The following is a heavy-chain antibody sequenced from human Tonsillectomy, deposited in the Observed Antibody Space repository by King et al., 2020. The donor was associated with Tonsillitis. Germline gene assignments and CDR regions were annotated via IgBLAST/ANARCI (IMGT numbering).Heavy chain of an antibody. J-gene: IGHJ3*02. D-gene: IGHD3-22*01. V-gene: IGHV1-69*01. CDR3: ARDKEAYDTSGYLGAFNI. CDR1: GATFSSYA. Sequence: VQLVESGAEVKEPGSSVKVSCKASGATFSSYAISWVRQAPGQGLEWMGGIIPVFDSATYAQKFQGRVTITADDSTSTAYMELSGLSSEDTALYYCARDKEAYDTSGYLGAFNIWSQGRMATGSS. CDR2: IIPVFDSA.